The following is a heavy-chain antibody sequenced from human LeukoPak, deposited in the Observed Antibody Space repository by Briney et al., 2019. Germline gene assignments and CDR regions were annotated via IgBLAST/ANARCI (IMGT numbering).Heavy chain of an antibody. J-gene: IGHJ4*02. CDR1: ILTFSSYG. V-gene: IGHV3-33*01. CDR3: ARDIPSGGSSGWTGLDY. Sequence: TGRSLRLSCAASILTFSSYGMHWVRQAPGKGLEWVAVIWYDGSNKNYVDSVKGRFTISRDNSKNTLYLEMKSLRAEDTAVYYRARDIPSGGSSGWTGLDYWGQGTLVTVSS. D-gene: IGHD6-19*01. CDR2: IWYDGSNK.